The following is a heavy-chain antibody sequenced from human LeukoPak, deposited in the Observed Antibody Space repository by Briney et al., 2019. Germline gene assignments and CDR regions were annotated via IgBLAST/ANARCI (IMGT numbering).Heavy chain of an antibody. CDR2: INAGNGNT. D-gene: IGHD2-2*01. V-gene: IGHV1-3*01. J-gene: IGHJ4*02. CDR3: VRGDHCSSTSCYGRYYFDY. CDR1: GYTFTSYA. Sequence: ASVKVSCKASGYTFTSYAMHWVRQAPGQRLEWMGWINAGNGNTKYSQKFQGRVTITRDTSASTAYMELSSLRSEDTAVYYCVRGDHCSSTSCYGRYYFDYWGQGTLVTVSS.